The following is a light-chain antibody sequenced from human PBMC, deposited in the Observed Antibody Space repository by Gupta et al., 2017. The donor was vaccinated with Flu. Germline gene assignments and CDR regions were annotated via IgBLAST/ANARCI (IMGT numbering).Light chain of an antibody. CDR2: DVR. J-gene: IGLJ3*02. V-gene: IGLV2-11*01. CDR3: CSYAGSYTVM. CDR1: SSDVGGYNY. Sequence: QSALPQPRSVSGSPGQSVTISCTGTSSDVGGYNYLCWYQQHPGKAPRLIIYDVRRRPSGVPNRFSGSKSGSTASLTISVLQAEDEADYSCCSYAGSYTVMFGGGTKLTVL.